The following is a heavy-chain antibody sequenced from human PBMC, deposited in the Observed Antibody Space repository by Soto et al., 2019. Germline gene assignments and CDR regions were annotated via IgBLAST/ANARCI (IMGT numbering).Heavy chain of an antibody. Sequence: PGGSLRLSCAVSGFNFNTYVMTWVRQAPGKGLEWVSGISGTGYGTYYADSVKGRFTISRDSSNNTLYLQMNSLRGEDTAIYYCAKARQAQSHYYYGMDVWGQGTPVTVSS. V-gene: IGHV3-23*01. D-gene: IGHD6-19*01. CDR3: AKARQAQSHYYYGMDV. CDR2: ISGTGYGT. J-gene: IGHJ6*02. CDR1: GFNFNTYV.